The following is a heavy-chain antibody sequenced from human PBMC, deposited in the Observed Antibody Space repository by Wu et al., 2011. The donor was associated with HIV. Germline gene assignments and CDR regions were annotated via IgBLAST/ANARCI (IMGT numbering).Heavy chain of an antibody. CDR1: GYTFANHE. D-gene: IGHD3-22*01. J-gene: IGHJ4*02. V-gene: IGHV1-69*06. CDR2: IIPIFGTA. Sequence: QVQMEQSGAEVKKPGASVKVSCKASGYTFANHEINWVRQASGQGLEWMGRIIPIFGTANYAQKFQGRVTITADKSTSTAYMELSSLRSEDTAVYYCARDWWDSSGYYSFDYWGQGTLVTVSS. CDR3: ARDWWDSSGYYSFDY.